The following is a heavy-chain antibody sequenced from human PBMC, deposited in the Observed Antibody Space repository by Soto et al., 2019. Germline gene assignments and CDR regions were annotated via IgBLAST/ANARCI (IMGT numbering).Heavy chain of an antibody. CDR1: GYTFTSYG. J-gene: IGHJ5*02. CDR2: IIPTLGIA. D-gene: IGHD1-1*01. V-gene: IGHV1-69*04. Sequence: SVKVSCKASGYTFTSYGISWVRQSPGQGLEWMGRIIPTLGIANYAQKFQGRVTITADKSTSTAYMELNSLTSEDTAVYYCARDQSWHDLVWLFDRWGQGTMV. CDR3: ARDQSWHDLVWLFDR.